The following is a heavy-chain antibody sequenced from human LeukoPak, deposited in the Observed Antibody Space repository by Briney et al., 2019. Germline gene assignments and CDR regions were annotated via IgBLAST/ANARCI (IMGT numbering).Heavy chain of an antibody. V-gene: IGHV4-30-2*01. D-gene: IGHD2-2*01. CDR1: GGSISSGGYS. CDR3: ARPAAISGDAFDI. CDR2: IYHSGST. Sequence: SQTLSLTCAVSGGSISSGGYSWSWIRQPPGKGLEWIGYIYHSGSTYYNPSLKSRVTISVDRSKNQFSLKLSSVTAADTAVYYCARPAAISGDAFDIWGQGTMVTVSS. J-gene: IGHJ3*02.